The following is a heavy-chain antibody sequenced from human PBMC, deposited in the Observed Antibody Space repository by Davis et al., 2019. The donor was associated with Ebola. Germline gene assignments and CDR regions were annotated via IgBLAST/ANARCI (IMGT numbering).Heavy chain of an antibody. CDR1: GFTFSNCW. CDR3: VRDSDDNSGYYYY. V-gene: IGHV3-7*01. D-gene: IGHD3-22*01. Sequence: PGGSLRLSCAASGFTFSNCWMSWVRQAPGKGLEWVANIKQDGSEKYHVDSVKGRFTISRDNAKNSLYLQMNSLRAEDTAVYYCVRDSDDNSGYYYYWGQGTLVTVSS. CDR2: IKQDGSEK. J-gene: IGHJ4*02.